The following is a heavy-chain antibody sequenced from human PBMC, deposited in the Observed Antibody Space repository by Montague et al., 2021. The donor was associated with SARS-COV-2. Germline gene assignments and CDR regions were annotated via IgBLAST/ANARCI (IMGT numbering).Heavy chain of an antibody. V-gene: IGHV3-48*01. J-gene: IGHJ3*01. CDR2: ISASTNII. CDR3: AKDLVLRAARPDSLDV. D-gene: IGHD6-6*01. Sequence: SLRLSCAASGFTFSDYSVNWVRQAPGKDLEWISYISASTNIIYYADSVKGRFTISRDNSRNSLYLQMNSLRADDTAVYYCAKDLVLRAARPDSLDVWGQGTVVSVSS. CDR1: GFTFSDYS.